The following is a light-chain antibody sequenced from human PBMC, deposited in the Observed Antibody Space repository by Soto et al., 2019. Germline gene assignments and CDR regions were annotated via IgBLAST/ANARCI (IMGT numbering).Light chain of an antibody. V-gene: IGKV3-15*01. Sequence: EILLTQSPGTLSLSPVERATLSCRASESVTSSLAWYQQKPGQPPRLLIYAASTRATDVPARFSGGGSETEFTLTFSSLQSEDFAVYFCQQYNIWPLWTFGQGTKVDI. CDR3: QQYNIWPLWT. CDR1: ESVTSS. CDR2: AAS. J-gene: IGKJ1*01.